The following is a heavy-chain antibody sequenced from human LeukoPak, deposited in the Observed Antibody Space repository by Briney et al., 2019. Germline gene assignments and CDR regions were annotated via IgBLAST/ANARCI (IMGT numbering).Heavy chain of an antibody. CDR1: GFTVSSNY. CDR2: IYSGGST. D-gene: IGHD2-21*01. V-gene: IGHV3-66*01. CDR3: AKDWRHIVVVSSPGYFDY. Sequence: GGSLRLSCAASGFTVSSNYMSWVRQAPGKGLEWVSVIYSGGSTYYADSVKGRFTISRDNSKNTLYLQMNSLRAEDTAVYYCAKDWRHIVVVSSPGYFDYWGQGTLVTVSS. J-gene: IGHJ4*02.